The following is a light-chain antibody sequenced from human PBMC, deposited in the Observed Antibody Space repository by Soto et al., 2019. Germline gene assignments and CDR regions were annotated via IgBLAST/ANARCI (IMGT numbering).Light chain of an antibody. CDR3: QQRSDWPSIT. J-gene: IGKJ5*01. CDR1: QGVSINF. CDR2: DAS. V-gene: IGKV3D-20*02. Sequence: ENVLTQSPGTLSLSPGERATLSCRASQGVSINFLAWYQQKPGQAPRLLIYDASSRATGITVRFRGSGSGTDFTLTITSLEPEDFAVYYCQQRSDWPSITFGQGTRLEI.